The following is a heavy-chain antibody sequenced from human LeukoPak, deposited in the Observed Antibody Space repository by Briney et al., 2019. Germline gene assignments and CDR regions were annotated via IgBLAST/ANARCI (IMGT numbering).Heavy chain of an antibody. CDR2: ISYDGSNK. Sequence: GGSLRLSCAASGFTFSNYGMNWVRQAPGKGLEWVAVISYDGSNKYYADSVKGRFTVSRDNSKNTLYLQMNSLRAEDTAVYYCAKGFNYYDSSGYYRERRSDAFDIWGQGTMVTVSS. D-gene: IGHD3-22*01. CDR3: AKGFNYYDSSGYYRERRSDAFDI. CDR1: GFTFSNYG. J-gene: IGHJ3*02. V-gene: IGHV3-30*18.